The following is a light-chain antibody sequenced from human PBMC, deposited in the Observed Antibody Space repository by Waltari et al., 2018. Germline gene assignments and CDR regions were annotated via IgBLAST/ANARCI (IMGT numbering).Light chain of an antibody. CDR3: QTGGHGTWV. CDR1: SGHSNNI. Sequence: QLVLTQSPSASASLGASVKLTCTLTSGHSNNIIAWLQQRPEKGPRYLLKVNSDGSHNKGDEIPDRFSGSSSGAERYLTISSVQSGDEADYYCQTGGHGTWVFGGGTTLTGL. V-gene: IGLV4-69*01. J-gene: IGLJ3*02. CDR2: VNSDGSH.